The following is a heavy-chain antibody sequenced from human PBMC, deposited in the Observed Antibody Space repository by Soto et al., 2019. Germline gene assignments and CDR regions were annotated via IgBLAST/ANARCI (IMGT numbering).Heavy chain of an antibody. CDR1: GFTFSDYY. CDR2: ISSSGSTI. Sequence: VQLVESGGGLVMAGGSLRLSCAAYGFTFSDYYMSWIRQAPGKGLEWVSYISSSGSTIYYADSVKGRFTISRDNAKNSLYLQMNSLRAEDTAVYYCARDTYQLLYAFDIWGQGTMVTVSS. J-gene: IGHJ3*02. D-gene: IGHD2-2*01. CDR3: ARDTYQLLYAFDI. V-gene: IGHV3-11*01.